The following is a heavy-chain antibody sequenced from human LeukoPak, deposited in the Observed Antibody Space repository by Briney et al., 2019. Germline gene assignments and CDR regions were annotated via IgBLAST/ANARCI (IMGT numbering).Heavy chain of an antibody. CDR3: ARTTGTFDC. J-gene: IGHJ4*02. V-gene: IGHV6-1*01. CDR1: GXSVSSKSSA. D-gene: IGHD1-1*01. Sequence: PSQTLSLTCAISGXSVSSKSSAWNSIRQSPSRGLEWLGRTYYRSKWYTEFAPSVKSRITINPDTSKNQFSLQLKSVTPEDTAVYYCARTTGTFDCWGQGTLVTVSS. CDR2: TYYRSKWYT.